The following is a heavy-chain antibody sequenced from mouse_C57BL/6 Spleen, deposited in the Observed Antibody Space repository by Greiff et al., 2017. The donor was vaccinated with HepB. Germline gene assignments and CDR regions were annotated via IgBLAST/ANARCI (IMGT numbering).Heavy chain of an antibody. CDR1: GYAFTNYL. D-gene: IGHD1-1*01. V-gene: IGHV1-54*01. CDR3: AKVVTIIASYYAMDY. J-gene: IGHJ4*01. CDR2: INPGSGGT. Sequence: VQRVESGAELVRPGTSVKVSCKASGYAFTNYLIEWVKQRPGQGLEWIGVINPGSGGTNYNEKFKGKATLTADKSSSTAYMQLSSLTSEDSAVYFCAKVVTIIASYYAMDYWGQGTSVTVSS.